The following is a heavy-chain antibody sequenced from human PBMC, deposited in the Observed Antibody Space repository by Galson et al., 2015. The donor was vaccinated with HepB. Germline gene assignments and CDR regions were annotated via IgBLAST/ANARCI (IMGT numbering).Heavy chain of an antibody. Sequence: LRLSCAASGFTFSSYGMHWVRQAPGKGLEWVAVIWYDGSNKYYADSVKGRFTISRDNSKNTLYLQMNSLRAEDTAVYYCARAYCGGDCYDYWGQGTLVTVSS. D-gene: IGHD2-21*01. J-gene: IGHJ4*02. CDR3: ARAYCGGDCYDY. CDR1: GFTFSSYG. CDR2: IWYDGSNK. V-gene: IGHV3-33*08.